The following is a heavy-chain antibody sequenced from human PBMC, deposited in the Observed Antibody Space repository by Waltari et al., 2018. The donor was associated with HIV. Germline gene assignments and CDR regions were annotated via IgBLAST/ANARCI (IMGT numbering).Heavy chain of an antibody. CDR3: VRVVSDGNGSSWLDP. V-gene: IGHV4-4*02. CDR2: IYHPGST. Sequence: QVQLQESGPGQVEPSGTLSLTCAVSGGSISTYNWWTWVRQPPGQGLEWIGEIYHPGSTNYNKSLKSRVTISVDKSKHQFSLELRSVTAADTAVYYCVRVVSDGNGSSWLDPWGQGTLVTVSS. CDR1: GGSISTYNW. J-gene: IGHJ5*02. D-gene: IGHD2-21*01.